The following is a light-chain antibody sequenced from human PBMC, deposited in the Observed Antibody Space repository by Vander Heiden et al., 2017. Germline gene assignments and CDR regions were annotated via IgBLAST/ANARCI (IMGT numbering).Light chain of an antibody. V-gene: IGKV3-15*01. CDR1: TNLNTK. CDR3: DQYNNWPPWT. J-gene: IGKJ1*01. Sequence: ETLMTHSPVPLSGSPGERATPSCTTSTNLNTKLSCYSQRPGQAPRLLIYGAATRAAGVPDRFSGSGSGTEFTLTLSSLEHEDFAVYYCDQYNNWPPWTFGQGTKVEIK. CDR2: GAA.